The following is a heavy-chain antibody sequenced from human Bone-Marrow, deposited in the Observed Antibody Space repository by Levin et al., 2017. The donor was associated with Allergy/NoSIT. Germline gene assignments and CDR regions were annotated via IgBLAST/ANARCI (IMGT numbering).Heavy chain of an antibody. CDR2: IRSKANNYAT. D-gene: IGHD2-2*03. J-gene: IGHJ4*02. V-gene: IGHV3-73*01. Sequence: PGGSLRLSCAASGFIFSGSVIHWVRQASGKGLEWVGRIRSKANNYATVYAASVNGRFTISRDDSKNTAYLQISSLETEDTAVYYCTRHVPGYCTTTSCPGLDYWGQGTLVTVSS. CDR1: GFIFSGSV. CDR3: TRHVPGYCTTTSCPGLDY.